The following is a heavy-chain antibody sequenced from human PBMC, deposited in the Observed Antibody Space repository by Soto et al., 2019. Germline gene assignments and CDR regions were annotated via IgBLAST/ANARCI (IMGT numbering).Heavy chain of an antibody. Sequence: GGSLRLSCAASGFTFSSYAMSWVRQAPGKGLGWVSAISGSGGSTYYADSVKGRFTISRDNSKNTLYLQMNSLRAEDTAVYYCAKEVPAAMFFASDRRYYFDYWGQGTLVTVSS. V-gene: IGHV3-23*01. CDR2: ISGSGGST. CDR3: AKEVPAAMFFASDRRYYFDY. J-gene: IGHJ4*02. D-gene: IGHD2-2*01. CDR1: GFTFSSYA.